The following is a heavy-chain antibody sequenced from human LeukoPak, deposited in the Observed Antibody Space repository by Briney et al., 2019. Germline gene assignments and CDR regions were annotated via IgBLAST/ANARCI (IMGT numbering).Heavy chain of an antibody. D-gene: IGHD3-9*01. V-gene: IGHV4-39*01. CDR2: IYYTETT. CDR1: GGSISSSSSY. Sequence: SETLSLACTVYGGSISSSSSYWGWIRQPPGRGLEWIGRIYYTETTYYNPSLKSRVTIYVDTSKNQFSLKLSSVTAADTGVYYCAREGTHFHWLVWFDPGGRGTLVSVSS. CDR3: AREGTHFHWLVWFDP. J-gene: IGHJ5*02.